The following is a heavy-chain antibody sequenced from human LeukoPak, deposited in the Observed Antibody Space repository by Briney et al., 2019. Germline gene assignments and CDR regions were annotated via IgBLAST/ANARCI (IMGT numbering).Heavy chain of an antibody. D-gene: IGHD6-19*01. CDR2: ISGRGGGT. CDR3: AKAVGNGWWVFDY. J-gene: IGHJ4*02. CDR1: GFTFSSYA. Sequence: GGSLRLSCAASGFTFSSYAMSWVRQAPGKGLEWVSAISGRGGGTYYADSVKGRFTISRDNSKNTLYLQMNSLRAEDTAVYYCAKAVGNGWWVFDYWGQGTLVTVSS. V-gene: IGHV3-23*01.